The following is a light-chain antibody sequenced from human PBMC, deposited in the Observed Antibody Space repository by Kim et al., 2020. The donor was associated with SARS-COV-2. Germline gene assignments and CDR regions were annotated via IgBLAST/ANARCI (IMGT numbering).Light chain of an antibody. CDR3: QQYGTSPLA. CDR1: QSVSSNY. CDR2: DAS. V-gene: IGKV3D-20*01. J-gene: IGKJ1*01. Sequence: EIVLTQSPAPLSLSPGERATLSCGASQSVSSNYIAWYQQKPGLAPRLLIYDASNRATGIPDRFSGSGSGTDFTLTISRLEPEDFAVYYCQQYGTSPLAVGQGTKVDIK.